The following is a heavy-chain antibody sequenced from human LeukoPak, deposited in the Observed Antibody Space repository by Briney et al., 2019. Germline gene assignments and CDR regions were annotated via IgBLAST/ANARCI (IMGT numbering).Heavy chain of an antibody. J-gene: IGHJ6*03. CDR2: ISSSSSDL. V-gene: IGHV3-21*01. D-gene: IGHD3-3*01. CDR3: ARGPIMVFGVVVPFPMDV. CDR1: GFNFTNYN. Sequence: GGSLRLSCVTSGFNFTNYNMNWVRQAPGKGLEWISSISSSSSDLHHLDSVKGRFTVSRDNAKSSLYLQMNSLRGEDTALYFCARGPIMVFGVVVPFPMDVWGKGTTVIVSS.